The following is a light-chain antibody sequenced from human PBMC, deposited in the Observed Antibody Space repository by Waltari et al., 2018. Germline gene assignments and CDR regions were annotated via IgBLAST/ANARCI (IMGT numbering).Light chain of an antibody. CDR1: QIVDTW. Sequence: DIQMTQSPSTLSAFLADRVTITCRASQIVDTWLAWYQQKPGKAPKLLISKASNLRSGVPSRFSGSGFGTEFTLTISSLQPDDVATYYCQHYVSYSVAFGGGTKVELK. V-gene: IGKV1-5*03. CDR2: KAS. J-gene: IGKJ4*01. CDR3: QHYVSYSVA.